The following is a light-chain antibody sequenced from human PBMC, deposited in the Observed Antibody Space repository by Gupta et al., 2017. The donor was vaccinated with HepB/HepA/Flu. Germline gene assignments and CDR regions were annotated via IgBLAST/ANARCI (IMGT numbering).Light chain of an antibody. J-gene: IGLJ3*02. V-gene: IGLV1-44*01. CDR3: ATWDDSVNGAV. CDR2: NDN. Sequence: SVLPPPPSASGTPGQGVSSSGSRSNSDVGSYVVNCHQQVPVTAPKLLIYNDNERPSVVPDRFSVSKSCTSASLAIRDLRAEDEADYYCATWDDSVNGAVFGGGTKLTVL. CDR1: NSDVGSYV.